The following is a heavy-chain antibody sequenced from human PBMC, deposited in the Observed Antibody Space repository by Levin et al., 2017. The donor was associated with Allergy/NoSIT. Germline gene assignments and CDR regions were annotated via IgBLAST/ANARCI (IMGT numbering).Heavy chain of an antibody. CDR3: AKGSRRFGELSKTHYDY. CDR1: GFTFSSYA. V-gene: IGHV3-23*01. Sequence: AGGSLRLSCAASGFTFSSYAMSWVRQAPGKGLEWVSAISGSGGSTYYADSVKGRFTISRDNSKNTLYLQMNSLRAEDTAVYYCAKGSRRFGELSKTHYDYWGQGTLVTVSS. D-gene: IGHD3-10*01. CDR2: ISGSGGST. J-gene: IGHJ4*02.